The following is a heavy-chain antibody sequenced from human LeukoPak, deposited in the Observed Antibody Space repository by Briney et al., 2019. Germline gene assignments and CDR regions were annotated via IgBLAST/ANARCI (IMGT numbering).Heavy chain of an antibody. CDR1: GGSVSSGTYY. D-gene: IGHD3-10*01. Sequence: SETPSLTCTVSGGSVSSGTYYWGWIRQPPGKGLEWIGSIYYSGNTYYNPSLKSRVTISVDTSKNQFSLKLSSVTAADTAVYYCARWFLYGSGSGGFDPWGQGTLVTVSS. J-gene: IGHJ5*02. CDR3: ARWFLYGSGSGGFDP. V-gene: IGHV4-39*07. CDR2: IYYSGNT.